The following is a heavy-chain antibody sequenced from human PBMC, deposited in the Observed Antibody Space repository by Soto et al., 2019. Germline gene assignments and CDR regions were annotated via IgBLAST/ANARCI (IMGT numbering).Heavy chain of an antibody. Sequence: EVQLLESGGGLVQPGGSLRLSCAASGFTFSTYAMNWVRQAPGKGLEWVSGISGSGDSTYYADSVKGRFTASRDNSKNTLYLQMNSLRAEDTAVFYCAKERSSGWSLDYWGQGTLVTVSS. D-gene: IGHD6-19*01. V-gene: IGHV3-23*01. CDR1: GFTFSTYA. J-gene: IGHJ4*02. CDR3: AKERSSGWSLDY. CDR2: ISGSGDST.